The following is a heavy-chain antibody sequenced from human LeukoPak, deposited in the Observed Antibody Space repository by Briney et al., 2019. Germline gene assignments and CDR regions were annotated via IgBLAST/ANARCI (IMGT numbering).Heavy chain of an antibody. Sequence: GGSLRPSCAASGFTVSSNYMSWVRQAPGKGLEWVSVIYSGGSTYYADSVKGRFTISRDNSKNTLYLQMNSLRAEDTAVYYCARDGGYGGNRKGDYWGQGTLVTVSS. CDR3: ARDGGYGGNRKGDY. V-gene: IGHV3-66*01. J-gene: IGHJ4*02. CDR2: IYSGGST. D-gene: IGHD4-23*01. CDR1: GFTVSSNY.